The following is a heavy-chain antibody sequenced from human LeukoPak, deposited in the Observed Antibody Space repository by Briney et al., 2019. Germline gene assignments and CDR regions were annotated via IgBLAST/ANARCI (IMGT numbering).Heavy chain of an antibody. CDR1: GYSFTSYW. V-gene: IGHV5-51*01. J-gene: IGHJ4*02. D-gene: IGHD1-26*01. CDR3: ARYKTSGYSGSYYND. Sequence: GESLKISCKGSGYSFTSYWIGWVRQMPGKGLEWMGIIYPGDSDTRYSPSFQGQVTISADKSISTAYLQWSSLKASDTAMYYCARYKTSGYSGSYYNDWGQGTLVTVSS. CDR2: IYPGDSDT.